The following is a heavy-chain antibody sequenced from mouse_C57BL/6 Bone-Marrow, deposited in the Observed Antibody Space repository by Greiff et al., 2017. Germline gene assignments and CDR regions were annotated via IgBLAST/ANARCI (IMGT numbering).Heavy chain of an antibody. J-gene: IGHJ4*01. CDR1: GFNIKDDY. CDR2: IDPENGAT. D-gene: IGHD2-5*01. Sequence: EVQLQQSGAELVRPGASVKLSCTASGFNIKDDYMHWVKQRPEQGLEWIGWIDPENGATEYASKFQGKATITADTSSNTAYLQLSSLTSEDTAVYYCTTYYSNYLLDYYAMDYWGQGTSVTVSS. CDR3: TTYYSNYLLDYYAMDY. V-gene: IGHV14-4*01.